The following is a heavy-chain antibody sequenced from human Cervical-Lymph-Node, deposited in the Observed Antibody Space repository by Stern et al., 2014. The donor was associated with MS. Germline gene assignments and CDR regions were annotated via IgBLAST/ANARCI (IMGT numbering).Heavy chain of an antibody. D-gene: IGHD5-24*01. CDR3: SRDADGYSLIFGY. CDR1: GGSISSAEYY. V-gene: IGHV4-30-4*01. Sequence: VQLVESGPGLVKPSQTLSLTCAVTGGSISSAEYYWSWIRQSPGKGLEWIGYIHNSGTTYYSPSLKSRVTMSVDTSKNQFSLKLRSVTAADTAVYYCSRDADGYSLIFGYWGRGTLVTVSS. CDR2: IHNSGTT. J-gene: IGHJ4*02.